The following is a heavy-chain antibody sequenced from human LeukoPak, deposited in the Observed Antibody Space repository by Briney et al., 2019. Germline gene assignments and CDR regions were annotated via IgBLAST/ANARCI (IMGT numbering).Heavy chain of an antibody. J-gene: IGHJ1*01. CDR3: ARGVSYYDSSGYYNEYFQH. CDR2: IYYSGST. Sequence: PSETLSLTCTVSGGSISSYYWSWIRQPPGKGLEWIGYIYYSGSTNYNPSLKSRVTISVDTSKNQFSLKLSSVTAADTAVYYCARGVSYYDSSGYYNEYFQHWGQGTLVAVSS. D-gene: IGHD3-22*01. V-gene: IGHV4-59*08. CDR1: GGSISSYY.